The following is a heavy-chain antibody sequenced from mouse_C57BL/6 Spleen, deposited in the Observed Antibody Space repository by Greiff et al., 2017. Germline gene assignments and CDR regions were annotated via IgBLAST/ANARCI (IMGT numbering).Heavy chain of an antibody. CDR2: IHPNSGST. CDR1: GYTFTSYW. J-gene: IGHJ4*01. CDR3: ARPQATAMDY. Sequence: QVQLQQSGAELVKPGASVKLSCKASGYTFTSYWMHWVKQRPGQGLEWIGMIHPNSGSTNYNEKFKSKATLTVDKSSSTAYMQLSSLTSEDSAVYYCARPQATAMDYWGQGTSVTVSS. D-gene: IGHD3-2*02. V-gene: IGHV1-64*01.